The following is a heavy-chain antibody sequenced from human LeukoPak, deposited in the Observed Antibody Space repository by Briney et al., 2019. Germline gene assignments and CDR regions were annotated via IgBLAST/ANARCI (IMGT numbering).Heavy chain of an antibody. CDR2: IWYDGSNK. V-gene: IGHV3-33*01. J-gene: IGHJ6*02. Sequence: PGGSLRLSCEASGFTFSSYGMHWVRQAPGKGLEWVTIIWYDGSNKYYADSVKGRFSITRDNSKNTLYLQMNSLRAEDTAVYYCARDSTYYDFWSGYYVSHGMDVWGQGTTVTVSS. CDR1: GFTFSSYG. CDR3: ARDSTYYDFWSGYYVSHGMDV. D-gene: IGHD3-3*01.